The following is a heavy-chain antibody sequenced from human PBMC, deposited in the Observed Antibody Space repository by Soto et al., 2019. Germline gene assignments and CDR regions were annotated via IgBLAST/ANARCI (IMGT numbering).Heavy chain of an antibody. CDR3: APNWNFDY. V-gene: IGHV4-61*04. Sequence: SETLSLTCTVSGGSVNSGKYYWTWIRQPPGKGLEWMGYVYYSGTTSYNPSLKSRITMSVDTSKNQFSLQMDSLITDDTAVYYCAPNWNFDYWGQGTLVTVSS. CDR1: GGSVNSGKYY. J-gene: IGHJ4*02. D-gene: IGHD2-8*01. CDR2: VYYSGTT.